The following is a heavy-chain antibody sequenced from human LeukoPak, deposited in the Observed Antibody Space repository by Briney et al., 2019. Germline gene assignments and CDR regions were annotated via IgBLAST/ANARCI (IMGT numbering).Heavy chain of an antibody. V-gene: IGHV3-21*01. D-gene: IGHD5-18*01. J-gene: IGHJ4*02. CDR2: ISRSSSCI. Sequence: GGSLRLSCAASGFTFSSYGMNWVRQAPGKGLEWVSSISRSSSCIYYGASVKGRFTISRDNAKNSLYLQMNSLRAEDTAVYYCARVVWGWDTAMPTPFDYWGQGTLVTVSS. CDR1: GFTFSSYG. CDR3: ARVVWGWDTAMPTPFDY.